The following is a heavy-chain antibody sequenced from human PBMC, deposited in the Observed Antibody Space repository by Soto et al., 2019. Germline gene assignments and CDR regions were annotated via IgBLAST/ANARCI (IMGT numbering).Heavy chain of an antibody. Sequence: ASVKVSCKASGYTFTKYHLHWVRQAPGQGLEWMGIIIPSGGDTSYRQKFQGRVTMTSDTSTNTVFMELNSLRYDDTAVYYCERVKGYKSGWNVDQYYYYDMDVWGKGTTVTVAS. J-gene: IGHJ6*04. D-gene: IGHD6-19*01. CDR2: IIPSGGDT. CDR3: ERVKGYKSGWNVDQYYYYDMDV. V-gene: IGHV1-46*01. CDR1: GYTFTKYH.